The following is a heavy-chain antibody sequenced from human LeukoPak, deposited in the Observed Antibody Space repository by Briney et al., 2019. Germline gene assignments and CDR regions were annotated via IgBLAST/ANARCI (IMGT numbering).Heavy chain of an antibody. CDR2: ISSSGSSI. CDR3: AKGFVDASIYPHSERLDP. Sequence: GGSLRLSCAASGVTYSSNEKNWVRQAPGKGPEWVSYISSSGSSIYYADSVKGRFTISRDNAKNSLYLQMNSLRAEDRAVYYCAKGFVDASIYPHSERLDPWGQGSLVTGSA. V-gene: IGHV3-48*03. D-gene: IGHD5-12*01. J-gene: IGHJ5*02. CDR1: GVTYSSNE.